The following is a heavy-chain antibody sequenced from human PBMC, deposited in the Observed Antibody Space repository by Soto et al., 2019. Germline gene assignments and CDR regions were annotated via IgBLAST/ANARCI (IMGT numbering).Heavy chain of an antibody. CDR2: IYSSGST. J-gene: IGHJ6*02. D-gene: IGHD1-26*01. CDR3: ASRSYYYRAMDV. Sequence: EVHLVESGGGLIHPGGSLRLSCAASGFTVSSHYINWVRQGPGRGLEWVSVIYSSGSTYYIDSVKGRFTISRDISNNTVYLQMNNLRVDDTAVYYCASRSYYYRAMDVWGQGTTVIVSS. CDR1: GFTVSSHY. V-gene: IGHV3-53*01.